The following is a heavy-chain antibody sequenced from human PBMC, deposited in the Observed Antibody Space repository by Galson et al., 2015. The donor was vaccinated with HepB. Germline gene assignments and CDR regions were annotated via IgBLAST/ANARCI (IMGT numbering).Heavy chain of an antibody. V-gene: IGHV1-3*01. J-gene: IGHJ2*01. CDR3: ARGRDYYDSSGYWASYWYFDL. CDR1: GYTFTSYA. CDR2: INAGNGNT. D-gene: IGHD3-22*01. Sequence: SVKVSCKASGYTFTSYAMHWVRQAPGQRLEWMGWINAGNGNTKYSQKFQGRVTITRDTSASTAYMELSSLRSEDTAVYYCARGRDYYDSSGYWASYWYFDLWGRGTLVTVSS.